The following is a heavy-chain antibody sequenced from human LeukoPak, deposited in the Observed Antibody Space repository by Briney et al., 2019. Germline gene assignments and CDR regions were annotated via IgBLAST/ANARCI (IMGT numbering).Heavy chain of an antibody. CDR3: AKVCSGYDWYDAFDI. V-gene: IGHV3-30-3*01. J-gene: IGHJ3*02. CDR2: ISYDGSNK. CDR1: GFTFSSYA. Sequence: AGGSLRLSCAASGFTFSSYAMHWVRQAPGKGLEWVAVISYDGSNKYYADSVKGRFTISRDNSKNTLYLQMNSLRAEDTAVYYCAKVCSGYDWYDAFDIWGQGTMVTVSS. D-gene: IGHD5-12*01.